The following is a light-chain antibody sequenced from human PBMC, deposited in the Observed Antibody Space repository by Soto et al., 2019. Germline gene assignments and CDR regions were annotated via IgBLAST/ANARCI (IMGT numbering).Light chain of an antibody. CDR2: GAS. V-gene: IGKV3-20*01. Sequence: EIVLTHSPDTLSLSPWGIATLSCRASQSVTRDYLGWYQQTPGQAPRLLIFGASSRATGIPDRFTGSGSGTDFTLTISRLEPEDFAVYYCQQYGSSPITFGQGTRLEI. CDR3: QQYGSSPIT. J-gene: IGKJ5*01. CDR1: QSVTRDY.